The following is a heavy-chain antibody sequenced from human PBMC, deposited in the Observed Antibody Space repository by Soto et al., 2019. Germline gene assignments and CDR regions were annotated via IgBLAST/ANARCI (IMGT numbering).Heavy chain of an antibody. Sequence: ASVKVSCKASGGTFSSYAISWVRQAPGQGLEWMGGIIPILGTANYAQKFQGRVTITADESTSTAYMELSSLRSEDTAVYYCARDSDDSSGYYSYFDYWGQGTLVTVSS. D-gene: IGHD3-22*01. CDR3: ARDSDDSSGYYSYFDY. J-gene: IGHJ4*02. V-gene: IGHV1-69*01. CDR2: IIPILGTA. CDR1: GGTFSSYA.